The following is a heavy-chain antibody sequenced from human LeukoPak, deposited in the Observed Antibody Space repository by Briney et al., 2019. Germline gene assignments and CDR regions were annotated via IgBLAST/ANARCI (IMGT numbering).Heavy chain of an antibody. CDR3: ASRNDILTGYVFDF. Sequence: SETLSLTCAVSGGSISSGGYSWSWIRQPPGKGLEWIGYIYHSGSTYYNPSLKSRVTISVDRSKNQFSLKLSSVTAADTAVYYCASRNDILTGYVFDFWGQGTLVTVSS. CDR1: GGSISSGGYS. V-gene: IGHV4-30-2*01. D-gene: IGHD3-9*01. J-gene: IGHJ4*02. CDR2: IYHSGST.